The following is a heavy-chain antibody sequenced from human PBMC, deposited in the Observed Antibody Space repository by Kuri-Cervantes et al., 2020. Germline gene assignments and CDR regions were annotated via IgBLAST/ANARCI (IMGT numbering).Heavy chain of an antibody. D-gene: IGHD3-9*01. V-gene: IGHV3-23*01. Sequence: GESLKISCAASGFTFSSYAMSWVRQAPGKGLEWVSAISGSGGSTYYADSVKGRFTISRDNSKNTLYLQMNSLRDEDMAVYYCASEGLDILTGHYYYGMDVWGQGTTVTVSS. J-gene: IGHJ6*02. CDR1: GFTFSSYA. CDR2: ISGSGGST. CDR3: ASEGLDILTGHYYYGMDV.